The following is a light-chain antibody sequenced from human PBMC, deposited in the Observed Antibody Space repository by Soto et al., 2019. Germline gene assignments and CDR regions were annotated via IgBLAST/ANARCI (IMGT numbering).Light chain of an antibody. CDR3: QQYGSSPFT. CDR2: DAS. Sequence: EFVLTQSPGTLSLSPGERATLSCKASQTVRNNYLAWYQQKPGQAPRLLIYDASSRATGIPDRFSGGGSGTDFTLTISRLEPEDLAVYYCQQYGSSPFTFGPVPKVDIK. CDR1: QTVRNNY. J-gene: IGKJ3*01. V-gene: IGKV3-20*01.